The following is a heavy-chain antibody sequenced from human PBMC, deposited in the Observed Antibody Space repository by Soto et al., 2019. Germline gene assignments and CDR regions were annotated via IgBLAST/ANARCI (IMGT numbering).Heavy chain of an antibody. Sequence: QIQLQESGPGLVTPSETLSLTCTVSGGSISSSSYYWGWIRQPPGQGLEWLGTIYSLGNTYYNPSLKSRVTISVDKSKSQLFLKLSSVTAPDTAVYYCARQIYDSSGYYYAYLGQGTLVTVSS. CDR3: ARQIYDSSGYYYAY. V-gene: IGHV4-39*01. D-gene: IGHD3-22*01. J-gene: IGHJ4*02. CDR1: GGSISSSSYY. CDR2: IYSLGNT.